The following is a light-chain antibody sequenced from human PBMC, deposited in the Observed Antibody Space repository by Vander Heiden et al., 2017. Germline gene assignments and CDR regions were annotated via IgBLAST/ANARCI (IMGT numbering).Light chain of an antibody. CDR3: QQYNSYWT. Sequence: DIPMTHSPSTLSASVGDRVTITCRASQSIHSRLAWYQQKPGKAPKLRSYDASSLESGVPSRFSGSGSGTEFTLTSSSLQPDDFATYDCQQYNSYWTFGQGTKVEIK. J-gene: IGKJ1*01. CDR1: QSIHSR. V-gene: IGKV1-5*01. CDR2: DAS.